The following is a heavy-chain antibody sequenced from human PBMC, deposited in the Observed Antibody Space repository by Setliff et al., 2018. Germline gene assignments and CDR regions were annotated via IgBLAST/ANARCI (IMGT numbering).Heavy chain of an antibody. CDR1: GGSFSGYY. CDR3: ARQSVRGLADNNWFDP. CDR2: INHSGST. J-gene: IGHJ5*02. V-gene: IGHV4-34*01. D-gene: IGHD2-15*01. Sequence: PSETLSLTCAVYGGSFSGYYWSWIRQPPGKGLEWIGEINHSGSTNYNPALKSRVTMSLETSKNHFSLKLSSVTAADTAVYYCARQSVRGLADNNWFDPWGQGTLVTVSS.